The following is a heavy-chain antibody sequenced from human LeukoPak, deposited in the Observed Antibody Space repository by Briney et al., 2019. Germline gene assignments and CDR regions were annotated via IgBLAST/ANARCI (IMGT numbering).Heavy chain of an antibody. CDR1: GLTFSSYA. J-gene: IGHJ5*02. D-gene: IGHD5-12*01. Sequence: GRSLRLSCAASGLTFSSYAMHWVRQAPGKGLAWVAVISYDGSNKYYADSVKGRFTISRDNSKNTLYLQMNSLRAEDTAVYYCARTAGYGFDPWGQGTLVTVSS. CDR2: ISYDGSNK. CDR3: ARTAGYGFDP. V-gene: IGHV3-30*04.